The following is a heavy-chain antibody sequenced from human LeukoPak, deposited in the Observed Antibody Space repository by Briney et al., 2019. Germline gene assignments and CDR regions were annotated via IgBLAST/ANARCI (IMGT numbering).Heavy chain of an antibody. CDR1: GFIFNKYS. CDR2: IDGSSATI. J-gene: IGHJ4*02. V-gene: IGHV3-48*04. D-gene: IGHD5-24*01. CDR3: ATYGRDGYKGFY. Sequence: GGSLRLSCAASGFIFNKYSMSWVRQAPGKGLEWISYIDGSSATIYYADSVKGRFTTSRDNTKNSVYLHMDSLRAEDTAMYYCATYGRDGYKGFYWGQGTLVTVSS.